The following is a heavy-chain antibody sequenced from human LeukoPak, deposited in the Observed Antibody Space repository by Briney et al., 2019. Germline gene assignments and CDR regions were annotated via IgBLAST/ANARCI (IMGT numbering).Heavy chain of an antibody. CDR3: VRGGGAFEY. D-gene: IGHD1-26*01. J-gene: IGHJ4*02. V-gene: IGHV6-1*01. CDR1: GDSVSSNSTA. CDR2: TYYRSKWYN. Sequence: SQTLSLTCAISGDSVSSNSTAWNWIRQSPSRGLEWLGRTYYRSKWYNNYALSVKSRITINPDTSKNQVCLQLNPVTPEDTAVYYCVRGGGAFEYWGQGTLVTVSS.